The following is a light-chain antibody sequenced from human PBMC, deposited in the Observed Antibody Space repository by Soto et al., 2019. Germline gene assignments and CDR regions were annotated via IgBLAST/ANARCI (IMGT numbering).Light chain of an antibody. V-gene: IGKV1-5*03. J-gene: IGKJ3*01. Sequence: DIQMTQSPSSLSASVGDRVTITCRASQIINTWLAWYQQKPGKAPTLLIYRASNLLSGVPSRFSGSGSGTEFTLTISSLQPDDFSIYYCQECETYSGTFGPGTKVDL. CDR2: RAS. CDR3: QECETYSGT. CDR1: QIINTW.